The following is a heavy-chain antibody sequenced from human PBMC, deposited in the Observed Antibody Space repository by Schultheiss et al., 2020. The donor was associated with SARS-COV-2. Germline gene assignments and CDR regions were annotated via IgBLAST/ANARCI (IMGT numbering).Heavy chain of an antibody. V-gene: IGHV1-18*01. CDR3: AAGHYDLCMDV. D-gene: IGHD3-3*01. Sequence: ASVKVSCKASGYTFTSYGISWVRQAPGQGLEWMGWINAGNGNTKYSQKFQGRVTITRDMSTSTAYMELSSLRSEDTAVYYCAAGHYDLCMDVWGQGTTVTVSS. CDR1: GYTFTSYG. CDR2: INAGNGNT. J-gene: IGHJ6*02.